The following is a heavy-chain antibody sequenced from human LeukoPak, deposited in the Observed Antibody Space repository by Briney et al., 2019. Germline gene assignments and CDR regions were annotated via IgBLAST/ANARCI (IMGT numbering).Heavy chain of an antibody. V-gene: IGHV4-39*01. CDR3: ARQRKMMKTVDY. CDR1: GGSISSSSYY. J-gene: IGHJ4*02. CDR2: IYHTGST. Sequence: SETLSLTCTVSGGSISSSSYYWVWIRQPPGKGLEWIGTIYHTGSTYYNPSLKSRVTISVDTSKNQFSLKLSSVTAADTAVYYCARQRKMMKTVDYWGQGTLVTVSS. D-gene: IGHD1-14*01.